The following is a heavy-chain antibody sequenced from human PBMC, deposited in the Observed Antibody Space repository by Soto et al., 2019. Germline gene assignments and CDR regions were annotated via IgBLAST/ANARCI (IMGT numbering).Heavy chain of an antibody. D-gene: IGHD2-15*01. J-gene: IGHJ6*02. Sequence: HGESLKISCKCSGYSFTSYWSGRVIQMPGKGLEWMGIIYPGDSDTRYSPSFQGQVTISADKSISTAYLQWSSLKASDTAMYYCAMISLVVAAKGGSGYGMDVWGQGTTVPVSS. CDR2: IYPGDSDT. V-gene: IGHV5-51*01. CDR3: AMISLVVAAKGGSGYGMDV. CDR1: GYSFTSYW.